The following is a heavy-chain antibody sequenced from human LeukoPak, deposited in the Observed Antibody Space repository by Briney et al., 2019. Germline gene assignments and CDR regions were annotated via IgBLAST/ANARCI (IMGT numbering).Heavy chain of an antibody. CDR3: ARSTWLLDK. D-gene: IGHD5-12*01. Sequence: SETLSLTCTVSGGSISSGGYYWSWIRQPPGKGLEWIGYIYNPSLKSRVTISLDTSKNQFSLKLSSVTAADTAVYYCARSTWLLDKWGQGTLVTVSS. V-gene: IGHV4-61*08. CDR2: I. CDR1: GGSISSGGYY. J-gene: IGHJ4*02.